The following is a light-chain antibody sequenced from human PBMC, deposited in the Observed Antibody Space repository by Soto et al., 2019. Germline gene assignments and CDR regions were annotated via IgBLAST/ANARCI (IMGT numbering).Light chain of an antibody. Sequence: DIQMTQSPSSLSASVGDRVTITCRASQGISNYLAWYQQKPGKVPKLLIYAASTLQLGIPSRFSGSGSGTDFTLTISSLQPEDVPTYYCQKHNSAPFTFGPGTKADIK. CDR3: QKHNSAPFT. CDR2: AAS. V-gene: IGKV1-27*01. CDR1: QGISNY. J-gene: IGKJ3*01.